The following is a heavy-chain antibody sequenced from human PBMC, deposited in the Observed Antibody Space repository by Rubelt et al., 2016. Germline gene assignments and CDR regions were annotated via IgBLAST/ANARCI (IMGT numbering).Heavy chain of an antibody. CDR3: ARLSSGWYYFDY. V-gene: IGHV4-39*01. D-gene: IGHD6-19*01. CDR1: GGSISSSSYY. J-gene: IGHJ4*02. Sequence: QLQLQESGPGLVKPSETLSLTCTVSGGSISSSSYYWGWFRQPPGKGLEWIGSIYYSGSTYYNPSLKSRVTISVDTSKNQFSLKLSSVTAADTAVYYCARLSSGWYYFDYWGQGTLVTVSS. CDR2: IYYSGST.